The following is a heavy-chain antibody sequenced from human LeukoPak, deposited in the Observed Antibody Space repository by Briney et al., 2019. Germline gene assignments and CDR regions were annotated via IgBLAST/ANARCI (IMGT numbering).Heavy chain of an antibody. D-gene: IGHD5-24*01. CDR2: NYYSGRT. J-gene: IGHJ4*02. CDR1: GGSIISYY. Sequence: SGPLSLPCPASGGSIISYYWSWFRQPPGKGLEGIGFNYYSGRTNYNPSLKSGVTKSVDTSKNQFCVKLSSVTAADTAVYYCAGHQGHRDGYKATMYYFGYWGEGTLGTVSS. CDR3: AGHQGHRDGYKATMYYFGY. V-gene: IGHV4-59*08.